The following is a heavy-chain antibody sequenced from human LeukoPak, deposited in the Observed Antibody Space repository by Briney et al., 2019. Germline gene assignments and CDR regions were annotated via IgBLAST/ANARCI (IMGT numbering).Heavy chain of an antibody. CDR2: ISWNSGYI. D-gene: IGHD3-10*01. J-gene: IGHJ4*02. Sequence: GGSLRLSCAASGFSFDDYAMHWVRQAPGKGLEWVSGISWNSGYIGYADSVKGRFTISRDNAKNSLYLQMNSLRAEDTALYYCAKDQSYYYGSGSYGIDYWGQGILVTVSS. V-gene: IGHV3-9*01. CDR3: AKDQSYYYGSGSYGIDY. CDR1: GFSFDDYA.